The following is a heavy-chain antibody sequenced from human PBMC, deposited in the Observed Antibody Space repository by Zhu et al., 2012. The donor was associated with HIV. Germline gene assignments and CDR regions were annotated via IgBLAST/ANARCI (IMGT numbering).Heavy chain of an antibody. CDR3: ARDNGFGPDY. CDR2: IYHSGST. CDR1: GYSISSGYY. V-gene: IGHV4-38-2*02. D-gene: IGHD3-10*01. Sequence: QVQLQESGPGLVKPSETLSLTYAVSGYSISSGYYWGWIRQPPGKGLEWIGSIYHSGSTYYNPSLRSRVTISVDTSKNQFSLKLSSVTAADTAVYYCARDNGFGPDYWGQGTLVTVSS. J-gene: IGHJ4*02.